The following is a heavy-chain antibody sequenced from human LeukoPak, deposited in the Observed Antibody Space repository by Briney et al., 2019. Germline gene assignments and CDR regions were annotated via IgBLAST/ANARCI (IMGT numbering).Heavy chain of an antibody. Sequence: GGSLRLSCAASGFTFSSYSMNWVRQAPGKGLEWVSSISSSSSYIYYADSVKGRFTISRDNAKNSLYLQMNRLRGEDTAVYYCARVLSGSYFDAFDIWGQGTMVTVSS. D-gene: IGHD1-26*01. V-gene: IGHV3-21*01. CDR3: ARVLSGSYFDAFDI. CDR1: GFTFSSYS. CDR2: ISSSSSYI. J-gene: IGHJ3*02.